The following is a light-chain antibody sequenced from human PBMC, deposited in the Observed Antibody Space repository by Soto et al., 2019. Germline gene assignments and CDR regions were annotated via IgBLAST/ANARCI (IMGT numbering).Light chain of an antibody. CDR2: NAS. CDR1: QSISSW. V-gene: IGKV1-5*03. Sequence: DIQMTQSPSTLSASVGDRVTITCRASQSISSWLAWYQQKPGKAPKLLIYNASSLETGVPSRFSGSGSGTEFTLIISSLQPDDFASYYCQQYGSSSPWTFGQGTKVEIK. CDR3: QQYGSSSPWT. J-gene: IGKJ1*01.